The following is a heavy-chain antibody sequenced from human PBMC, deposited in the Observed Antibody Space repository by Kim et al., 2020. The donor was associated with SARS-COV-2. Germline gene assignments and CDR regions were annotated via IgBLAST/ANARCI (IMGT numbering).Heavy chain of an antibody. CDR1: GYTFTSYA. CDR2: INAGNGNT. Sequence: ASVKVSCKASGYTFTSYAMHWVRQAPGQRLEWMGWINAGNGNTKYSQKFQGRVTITRDTSASTAYMELSSLRSEDTAVYYCATGLLNQLLFIAVAGTFGYWGQGTLVTVSS. J-gene: IGHJ4*02. CDR3: ATGLLNQLLFIAVAGTFGY. V-gene: IGHV1-3*01. D-gene: IGHD6-19*01.